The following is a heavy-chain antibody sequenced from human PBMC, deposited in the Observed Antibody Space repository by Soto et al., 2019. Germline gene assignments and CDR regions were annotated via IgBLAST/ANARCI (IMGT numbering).Heavy chain of an antibody. J-gene: IGHJ5*02. CDR2: IYYSGST. D-gene: IGHD3-22*01. CDR1: GFSISSSSYY. CDR3: ARLLGRAEITMIVVVTPNWFDP. V-gene: IGHV4-39*01. Sequence: PXETLCLPCTVSGFSISSSSYYWGWIRQPPGKGLEWIGSIYYSGSTYYNPSLKSRVTISVDTSKNQFSLKLSSVTAADTAVYYCARLLGRAEITMIVVVTPNWFDPWGQGAQVTVSS.